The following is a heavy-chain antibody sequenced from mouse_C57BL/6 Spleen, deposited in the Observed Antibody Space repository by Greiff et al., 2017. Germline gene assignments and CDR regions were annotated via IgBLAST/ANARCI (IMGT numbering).Heavy chain of an antibody. D-gene: IGHD1-1*01. V-gene: IGHV1-85*01. J-gene: IGHJ2*01. CDR2: IYPRDGET. CDR3: ARYDCSSYRYYFDY. CDR1: GYTFTSYD. Sequence: QVQLQQSGPELVKPGASVKLSCKASGYTFTSYDINWVKQRPGQGLEWIGWIYPRDGETKYAPKFQGKATITADKSSNTAYLQLSSLTSEDTAVYYGARYDCSSYRYYFDYWGQGTTLTVSS.